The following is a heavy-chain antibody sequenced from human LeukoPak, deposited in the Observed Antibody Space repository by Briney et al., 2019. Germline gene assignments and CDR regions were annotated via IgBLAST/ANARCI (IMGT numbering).Heavy chain of an antibody. Sequence: SETLSLTCTVSGGSISSTDYSWAWICQPPGRGLEWIGTIYYSGSTYYNPSVKSRVTISVDTSKNQFSLKLSSVTAADTAVYYCARGDGYNGELFDYWGQGTLVTVSS. D-gene: IGHD5-24*01. CDR2: IYYSGST. J-gene: IGHJ4*02. V-gene: IGHV4-39*07. CDR3: ARGDGYNGELFDY. CDR1: GGSISSTDYS.